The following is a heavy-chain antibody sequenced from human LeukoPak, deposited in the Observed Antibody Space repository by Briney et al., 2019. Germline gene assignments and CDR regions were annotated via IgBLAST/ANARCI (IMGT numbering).Heavy chain of an antibody. D-gene: IGHD5-18*01. CDR3: TTGRGYSYGYYYYYMDV. CDR2: VSSSSSYI. Sequence: GGSLRLSCAASGFTFRSYSMNWVRQAPGKGLEWVSSVSSSSSYIYYADSVKGRFTISRDNAKNSLYLQMNSLRAEDTAVYYCTTGRGYSYGYYYYYMDVWGKGTTVTVSS. V-gene: IGHV3-21*03. J-gene: IGHJ6*03. CDR1: GFTFRSYS.